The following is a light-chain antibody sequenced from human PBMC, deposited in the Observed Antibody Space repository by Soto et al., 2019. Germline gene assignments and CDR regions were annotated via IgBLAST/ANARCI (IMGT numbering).Light chain of an antibody. CDR3: QQYFEWPPIT. CDR2: GAS. J-gene: IGKJ1*01. Sequence: VMPQSPATLSVSPGERATLSCWASETVATNLVWYQQKPGQAPRLLISGASTRAAGISDRFHGSGSGKEFTLTSSSLRSEDSAIYYCQQYFEWPPITFAQGTKVDI. CDR1: ETVATN. V-gene: IGKV3-15*01.